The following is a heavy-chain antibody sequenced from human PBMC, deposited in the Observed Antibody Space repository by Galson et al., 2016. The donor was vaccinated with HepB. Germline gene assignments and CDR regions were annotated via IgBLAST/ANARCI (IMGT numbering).Heavy chain of an antibody. D-gene: IGHD5-18*01. V-gene: IGHV3-23*01. CDR3: AGAWIRLYDLDY. J-gene: IGHJ4*02. Sequence: SLRLSCAASGFTFTSHAMSWVRQAPGKGLEWVSGITGSGAGTYYADSVKGRFTISRDNSKNTLYLQMNSLGAEDTAVYYCAGAWIRLYDLDYWGQGTLVTVSS. CDR2: ITGSGAGT. CDR1: GFTFTSHA.